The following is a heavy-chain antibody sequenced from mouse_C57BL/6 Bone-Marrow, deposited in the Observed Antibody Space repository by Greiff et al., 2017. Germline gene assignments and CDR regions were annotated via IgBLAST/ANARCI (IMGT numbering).Heavy chain of an antibody. D-gene: IGHD2-10*01. CDR3: AREAYYGNFEGYFDV. Sequence: QVQLQQSGPELVKPGASVKISCKASGYAFSSSWMNWVKQRPGKGLEWIGRIYPGDGDTNYNGKFKGKATLTADKSSSTAYMQLSSLTSEDSAVYFCAREAYYGNFEGYFDVWGTGTTVTVSS. J-gene: IGHJ1*03. CDR1: GYAFSSSW. V-gene: IGHV1-82*01. CDR2: IYPGDGDT.